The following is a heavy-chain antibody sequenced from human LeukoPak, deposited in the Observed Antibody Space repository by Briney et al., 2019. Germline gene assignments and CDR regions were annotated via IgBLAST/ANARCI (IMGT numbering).Heavy chain of an antibody. CDR2: IYYSGST. V-gene: IGHV4-39*01. CDR1: AGSFSSSSSY. D-gene: IGHD6-19*01. CDR3: ARHAGGWFRAAFDI. Sequence: SETLSLTCTVSAGSFSSSSSYWGWIRQPPGKELEWIGTIYYSGSTYYNPSLKSRVTISVDTSKNQFSLKLSSVTAADTAVYYCARHAGGWFRAAFDIWGQGTVVTVSS. J-gene: IGHJ3*02.